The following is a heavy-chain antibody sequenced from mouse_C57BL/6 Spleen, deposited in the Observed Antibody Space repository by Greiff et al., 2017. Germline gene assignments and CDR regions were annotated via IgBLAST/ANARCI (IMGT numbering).Heavy chain of an antibody. CDR3: AREPYGGFAY. CDR1: GYSITSGYY. D-gene: IGHD1-1*02. CDR2: ISYDGSN. Sequence: DVQLQESGPGLVKPSQSLSLTCSVTGYSITSGYYWNWIRQFPGNKLEWMGYISYDGSNNYNPSLKNRISITRDTSKNQFFLKLNSVTTEDTATYYCAREPYGGFAYWGQGTLVTVSA. V-gene: IGHV3-6*01. J-gene: IGHJ3*01.